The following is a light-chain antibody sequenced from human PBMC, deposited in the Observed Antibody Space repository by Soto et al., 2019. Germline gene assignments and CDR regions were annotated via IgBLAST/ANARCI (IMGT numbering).Light chain of an antibody. CDR1: QDIRND. CDR2: SAS. V-gene: IGKV1-6*01. Sequence: AIQMTQSPSSLSASVGDRVTITCRASQDIRNDLGWYQQKPGKPPKLLIYSASSFQNGVPSRFSGSGSGTDFSLTISSLQPEDIATYYCLQVYNYPWTCGQGTKVEIK. CDR3: LQVYNYPWT. J-gene: IGKJ1*01.